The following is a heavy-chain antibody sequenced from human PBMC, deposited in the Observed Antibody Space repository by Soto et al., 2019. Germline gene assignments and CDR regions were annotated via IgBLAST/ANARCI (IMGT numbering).Heavy chain of an antibody. J-gene: IGHJ3*02. Sequence: ASVKVSCKASGYTFTSYGISWVRQAPGQGLEWMGWISAYNGNTNYAQKLQGRVTMTTDTSTSTAYMELRSLRSDDTAVYYCARVTLREGPAAQRMTGAFDIWGQGTMVTVSS. CDR2: ISAYNGNT. CDR1: GYTFTSYG. CDR3: ARVTLREGPAAQRMTGAFDI. D-gene: IGHD2-2*01. V-gene: IGHV1-18*01.